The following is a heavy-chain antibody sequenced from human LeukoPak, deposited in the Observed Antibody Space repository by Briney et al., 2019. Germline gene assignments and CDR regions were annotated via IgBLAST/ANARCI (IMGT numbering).Heavy chain of an antibody. Sequence: SETLSLTCTVSGGSISSSSYYWGWIRQPPGKGLEWIGSIYYSGSTNYNPSLKSRVTISVDMSKNQFSLKLSSVTAADTAVYYCARRFVGYDSSWGASDIWGLGTMVTASS. J-gene: IGHJ3*02. CDR2: IYYSGST. CDR3: ARRFVGYDSSWGASDI. V-gene: IGHV4-39*07. D-gene: IGHD6-13*01. CDR1: GGSISSSSYY.